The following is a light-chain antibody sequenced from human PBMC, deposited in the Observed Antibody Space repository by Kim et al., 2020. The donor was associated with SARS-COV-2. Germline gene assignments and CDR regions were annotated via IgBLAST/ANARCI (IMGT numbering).Light chain of an antibody. V-gene: IGKV4-1*01. J-gene: IGKJ4*01. Sequence: ATINCKSSHSVLYRSNNKNHLAWYQQKPGQPPKLLVYWASTRESGVPERFSGSGSGTDFTLTISSLQAEDVAVYYCQQYFTTPPTFGGGTKVDIK. CDR3: QQYFTTPPT. CDR2: WAS. CDR1: HSVLYRSNNKNH.